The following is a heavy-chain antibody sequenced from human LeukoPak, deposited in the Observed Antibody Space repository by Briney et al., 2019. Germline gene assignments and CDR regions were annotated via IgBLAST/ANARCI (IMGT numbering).Heavy chain of an antibody. D-gene: IGHD4-17*01. CDR2: IKQDGSEK. CDR3: ARVDTDTGTIGY. Sequence: GGSLRLSCAASGFIFSSYWMSWVRQAPGKGLEWVANIKQDGSEKYYVDSAKGRFTISRDNAKNSLYLQMNSLRAEDTAVYYCARVDTDTGTIGYWGQGTLVTVSS. V-gene: IGHV3-7*01. CDR1: GFIFSSYW. J-gene: IGHJ4*02.